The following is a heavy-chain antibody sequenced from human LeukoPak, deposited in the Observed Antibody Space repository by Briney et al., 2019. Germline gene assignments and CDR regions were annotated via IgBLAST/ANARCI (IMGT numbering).Heavy chain of an antibody. Sequence: ASVKVSCKVSGYTLTELSMQWVRQAPGKGLEWMAGFDPEDGETIYTQKFQGRVTMTEDTSTDTAYMELSSLRSEDSAVYYCATILRFLEWLPQGRWFDPWGQGTLVTVSS. J-gene: IGHJ5*02. CDR3: ATILRFLEWLPQGRWFDP. CDR2: FDPEDGET. V-gene: IGHV1-24*01. D-gene: IGHD3-3*01. CDR1: GYTLTELS.